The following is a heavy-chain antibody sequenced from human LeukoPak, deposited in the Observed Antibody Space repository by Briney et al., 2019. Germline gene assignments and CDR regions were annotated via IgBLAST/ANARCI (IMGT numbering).Heavy chain of an antibody. D-gene: IGHD4-11*01. J-gene: IGHJ4*02. CDR1: GFTFSAFS. V-gene: IGHV3-21*06. Sequence: GGSLRLSCAASGFTFSAFSMNWVRQAPGKKVEWVSLISSNGHYVYYADSVKGRFTISRDNAKNSLYLHMNSPRAEDTAVYYCARDDTVRKLDYWGQGSLVIVSS. CDR3: ARDDTVRKLDY. CDR2: ISSNGHYV.